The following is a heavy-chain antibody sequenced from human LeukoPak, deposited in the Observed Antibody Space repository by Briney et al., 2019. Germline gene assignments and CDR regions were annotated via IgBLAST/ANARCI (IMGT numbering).Heavy chain of an antibody. V-gene: IGHV1-69*13. CDR1: GGTFSSYA. Sequence: SVKVSCKASGGTFSSYAISWVRQAPGQGLEWMGGIIPIFGTANYAQKFQGRVTITADESASTAYMELSSLRSEDTAVYYCARGGYCSGGSCFDAFDIWGQGTMVTVSS. CDR2: IIPIFGTA. CDR3: ARGGYCSGGSCFDAFDI. J-gene: IGHJ3*02. D-gene: IGHD2-15*01.